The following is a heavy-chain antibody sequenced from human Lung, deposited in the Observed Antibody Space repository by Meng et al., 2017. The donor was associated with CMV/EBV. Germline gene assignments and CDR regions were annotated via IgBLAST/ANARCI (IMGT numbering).Heavy chain of an antibody. J-gene: IGHJ4*02. Sequence: GGSRLSCXASGFRFDDYGMHWVRQTPGKGLEWVAFIRHDGTNKFYGDSVKGRFTISRDNSKNTVYLQMNSLRPGETAVYYCAKDLLLFGGPNAYFDQWGQGTLVTVSS. CDR1: GFRFDDYG. D-gene: IGHD3-16*01. V-gene: IGHV3-30*02. CDR3: AKDLLLFGGPNAYFDQ. CDR2: IRHDGTNK.